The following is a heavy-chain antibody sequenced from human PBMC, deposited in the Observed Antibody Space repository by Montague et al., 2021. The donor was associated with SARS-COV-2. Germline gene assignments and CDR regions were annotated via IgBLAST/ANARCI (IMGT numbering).Heavy chain of an antibody. Sequence: SETLSLTCIVSGSSVRSYYWSWIRQPPGKGLEWIGYIYDSGSTNYNPSLKSRITISVDTSKNQFSLKLSSETAADTAVYYCARESTVTTFGGPYYIDSWGQGTLVTVSA. D-gene: IGHD4-17*01. CDR1: GSSVRSYY. V-gene: IGHV4-59*02. CDR2: IYDSGST. CDR3: ARESTVTTFGGPYYIDS. J-gene: IGHJ4*02.